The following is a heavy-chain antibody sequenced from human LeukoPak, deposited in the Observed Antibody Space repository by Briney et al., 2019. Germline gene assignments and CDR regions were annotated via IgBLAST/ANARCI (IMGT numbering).Heavy chain of an antibody. CDR2: YSGTT. V-gene: IGHV4-59*08. CDR1: GGSISSYY. CDR3: ARMGGYSGYATH. J-gene: IGHJ4*02. D-gene: IGHD5-12*01. Sequence: PSETLSLTCTVSGGSISSYYWSWIRQPQGRDWSGLGIYSGTTNTNPSLKSRVTISVDTSKNQISLKLSSVAAADTAVYYCARMGGYSGYATHWGQGTLVTVSS.